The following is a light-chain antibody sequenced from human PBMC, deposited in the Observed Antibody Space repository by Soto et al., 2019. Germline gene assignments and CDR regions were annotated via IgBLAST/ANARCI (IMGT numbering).Light chain of an antibody. CDR2: SAS. J-gene: IGKJ4*01. V-gene: IGKV3-15*01. CDR3: QQYHEWPLT. Sequence: EIVMTQSAATLSVSPGERATVPCRASQSIKNNLAWYQQKPGQAPRLLIYSASTRATGIPARFSGSGYGTEFTHTISSLQSEDFAVYYCQQYHEWPLTFGGGTKVDIE. CDR1: QSIKNN.